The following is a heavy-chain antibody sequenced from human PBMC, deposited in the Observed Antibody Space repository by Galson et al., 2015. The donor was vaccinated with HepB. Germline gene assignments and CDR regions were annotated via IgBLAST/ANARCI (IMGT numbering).Heavy chain of an antibody. CDR1: GYSFTTYG. D-gene: IGHD3-10*01. J-gene: IGHJ4*02. Sequence: SVKVSCKASGYSFTTYGISWVRQAPGQGLEWMGWISAHNGNTKYAQKLQGRVSMTTDTSTSTASMELRSLRSDDTAVYFCARGPLLWFGELFFWAQGTLVTVSS. CDR3: ARGPLLWFGELFF. V-gene: IGHV1-18*01. CDR2: ISAHNGNT.